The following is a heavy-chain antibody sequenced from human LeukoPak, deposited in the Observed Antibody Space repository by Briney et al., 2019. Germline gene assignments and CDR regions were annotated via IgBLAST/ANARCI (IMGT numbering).Heavy chain of an antibody. Sequence: GGSLRLSCAASGFTFSSYAVSWVRQAPGKGLEWVSVITNSGGTTYYADSVKGRFTISRDNSKNTLYLQMNSLRAEDTAVYYCAKDPPHVSWLFDYWGQGTLVTVSS. D-gene: IGHD3-16*01. V-gene: IGHV3-23*01. J-gene: IGHJ4*02. CDR3: AKDPPHVSWLFDY. CDR1: GFTFSSYA. CDR2: ITNSGGTT.